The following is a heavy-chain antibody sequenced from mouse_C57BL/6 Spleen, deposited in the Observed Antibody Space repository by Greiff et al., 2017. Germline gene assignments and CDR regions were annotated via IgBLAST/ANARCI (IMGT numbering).Heavy chain of an antibody. CDR1: GYTFTSYG. CDR3: ARGGKWLPYYSMDF. V-gene: IGHV1-58*01. J-gene: IGHJ4*01. Sequence: VQLQQSGAELVRPGSSVKMSCKTSGYTFTSYGINWVKQRPGQGLEWIGYIYIGNGYTEYNEKFKGKATLTLDKSSSTAYMQRSSLTSEDSAIXCCARGGKWLPYYSMDFWGKGTSVTVSS. D-gene: IGHD2-2*01. CDR2: IYIGNGYT.